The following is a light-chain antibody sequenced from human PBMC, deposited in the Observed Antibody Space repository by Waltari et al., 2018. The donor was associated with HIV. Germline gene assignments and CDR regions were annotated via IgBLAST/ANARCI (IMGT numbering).Light chain of an antibody. J-gene: IGKJ3*01. CDR2: GAS. V-gene: IGKV1-16*02. CDR1: RGISNF. Sequence: DIQMTQSPSSLSASVGDRVTVTCRASRGISNFLAWFQQKPGKAPESLIYGASSLQDGVPSKFSGSGSGTDFTLTISSLQPEDFATYTCQQYNTYPFTFGPGTQVHVK. CDR3: QQYNTYPFT.